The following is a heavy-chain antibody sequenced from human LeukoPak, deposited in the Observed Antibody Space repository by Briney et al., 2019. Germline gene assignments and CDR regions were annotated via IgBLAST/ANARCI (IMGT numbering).Heavy chain of an antibody. CDR1: GFPFSSYE. V-gene: IGHV3-48*03. Sequence: PGGSLRLSCAASGFPFSSYEMHWLRQAPGKGLEWVAHISGSSGNILYSDSVKGRFSVSRDNANNVLYLQMNSLRAEDTAVYYCAREKIPALVFDPWGQGTLVAVSP. J-gene: IGHJ5*02. CDR2: ISGSSGNI. CDR3: AREKIPALVFDP. D-gene: IGHD6-13*01.